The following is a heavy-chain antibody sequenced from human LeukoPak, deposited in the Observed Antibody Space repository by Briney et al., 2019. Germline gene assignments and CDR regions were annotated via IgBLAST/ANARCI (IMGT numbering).Heavy chain of an antibody. CDR1: GGSISSSNW. CDR3: ARALYCSSTSCRTNWFDP. D-gene: IGHD2-2*01. V-gene: IGHV4-4*02. J-gene: IGHJ5*02. Sequence: TSETLSLTCAVSGGSISSSNWWSWVRQPPGKGLEWIGEIYHSGSTNYNPSLKSRVTISVDKSKNQFSLKLSSVTAADTAVYYCARALYCSSTSCRTNWFDPWGQGTLVTVSS. CDR2: IYHSGST.